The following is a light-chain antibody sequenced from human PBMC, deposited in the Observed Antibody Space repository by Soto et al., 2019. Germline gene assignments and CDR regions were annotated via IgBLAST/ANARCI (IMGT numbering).Light chain of an antibody. CDR1: SGSVSTSYY. V-gene: IGLV8-61*01. CDR3: VLYMGSGIGV. Sequence: QAVVTQEPSFSVSPGRTVTLTCGLSSGSVSTSYYPSWYQQTPGQAPRTLIYSTNTRSSGVPDRFSGSILGNKAAFTITGAQADDESDYYCVLYMGSGIGVFGGGTQLTVL. CDR2: STN. J-gene: IGLJ3*02.